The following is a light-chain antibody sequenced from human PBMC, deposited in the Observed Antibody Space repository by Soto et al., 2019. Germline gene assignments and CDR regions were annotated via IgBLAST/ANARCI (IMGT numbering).Light chain of an antibody. CDR1: QNINTY. V-gene: IGKV3-15*01. J-gene: IGKJ1*01. CDR2: GAS. CDR3: QQYTNWPSWT. Sequence: EKVITQSPATLSMSPGERATLSCRASQNINTYLAWYQQKPGQAPRLLIYGASTRATGIPARFSGSGSGTEFTLTISSLQSEDFAVYYCQQYTNWPSWTFGQGTKVEIK.